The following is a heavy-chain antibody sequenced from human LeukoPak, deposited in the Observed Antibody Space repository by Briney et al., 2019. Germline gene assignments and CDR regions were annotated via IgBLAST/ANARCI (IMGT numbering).Heavy chain of an antibody. V-gene: IGHV3-48*01. D-gene: IGHD2-2*01. CDR1: GFTFSSYS. CDR3: ARPKIPASQDFDY. J-gene: IGHJ4*02. Sequence: PGGSLRLSCAASGFTFSSYSMNWVRQAPGKGLEWVSYISASSSVIYYADSVKGRFTISRDNAKNSVYLQMSSLRAADTAVYYCARPKIPASQDFDYWGQGTLVSVSS. CDR2: ISASSSVI.